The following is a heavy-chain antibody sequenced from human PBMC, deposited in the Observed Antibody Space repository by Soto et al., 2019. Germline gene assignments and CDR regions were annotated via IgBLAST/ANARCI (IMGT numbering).Heavy chain of an antibody. V-gene: IGHV3-33*01. CDR2: IWYDGSNK. CDR1: GFTFSSYG. D-gene: IGHD5-12*01. Sequence: GGSLRLSCAASGFTFSSYGIHWVRQAPGKGLEWVAVIWYDGSNKYYADSVKGRFTISRDNSKNTLYLQMNSLRAEDTAVYYCARDPRYSGYERGAAGDYWGQGTLVTVSS. CDR3: ARDPRYSGYERGAAGDY. J-gene: IGHJ4*02.